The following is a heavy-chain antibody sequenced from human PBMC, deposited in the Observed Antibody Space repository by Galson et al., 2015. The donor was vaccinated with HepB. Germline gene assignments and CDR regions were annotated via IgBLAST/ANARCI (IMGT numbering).Heavy chain of an antibody. J-gene: IGHJ3*02. Sequence: SLRLSCAASGFTFSSHTMHWVRQAPGKGLEWMAVISFDGSNKFYAGSVKGRFTISRDSSKNTLFLQMNSLRDEDTAVYYCARDRYYEISGRYDAVDIWGQGTLVTVSS. CDR3: ARDRYYEISGRYDAVDI. CDR2: ISFDGSNK. CDR1: GFTFSSHT. D-gene: IGHD3-22*01. V-gene: IGHV3-30-3*01.